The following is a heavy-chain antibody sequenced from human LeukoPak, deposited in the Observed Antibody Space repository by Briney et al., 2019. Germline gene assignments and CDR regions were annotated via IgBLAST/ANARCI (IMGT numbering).Heavy chain of an antibody. J-gene: IGHJ4*02. CDR1: GFTFGSYS. D-gene: IGHD3-10*01. CDR3: ASLASGWFDQNFDY. Sequence: KTGGSLRLSCAASGFTFGSYSMNWVRQAPGKGLEWVSSISSSSSYIYYADSVKGRFTISRDNAKNSLYLQMNSLRAEDTAVYYCASLASGWFDQNFDYWGQGTLVTVSS. V-gene: IGHV3-21*01. CDR2: ISSSSSYI.